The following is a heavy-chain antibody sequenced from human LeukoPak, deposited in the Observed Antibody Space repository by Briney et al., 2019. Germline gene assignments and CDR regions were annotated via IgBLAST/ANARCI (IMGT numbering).Heavy chain of an antibody. Sequence: SETLSLTCTVSGGSISSSSYFWGWIRQPPGKGLEWIGSIYYSGSTFYNPSLKSRVTMSVDTSNNQFSLKLNSVTAADTAVYHGVGQGRPGFAGVYWGQGTLVTVSS. CDR3: VGQGRPGFAGVY. J-gene: IGHJ4*02. CDR1: GGSISSSSYF. CDR2: IYYSGST. V-gene: IGHV4-39*01. D-gene: IGHD3-10*01.